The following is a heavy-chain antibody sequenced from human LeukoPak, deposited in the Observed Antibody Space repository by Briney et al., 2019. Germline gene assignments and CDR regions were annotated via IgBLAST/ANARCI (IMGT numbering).Heavy chain of an antibody. CDR1: GGTFSSYA. CDR2: IIPIFGTA. CDR3: ARKDIVVVPAAIGYYGMDV. D-gene: IGHD2-2*02. V-gene: IGHV1-69*01. Sequence: ASVKVSCKASGGTFSSYAISWVRQAPGQGLEWMGGIIPIFGTANYAQKFQGRVTITADESTSTAYMELSSLRSEDTAVYYCARKDIVVVPAAIGYYGMDVWGQGTTVTVSS. J-gene: IGHJ6*02.